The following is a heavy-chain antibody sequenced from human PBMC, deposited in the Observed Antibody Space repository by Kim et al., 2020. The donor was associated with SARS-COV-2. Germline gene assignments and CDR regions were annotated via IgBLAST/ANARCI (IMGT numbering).Heavy chain of an antibody. V-gene: IGHV4-34*01. J-gene: IGHJ4*02. CDR2: INHSGST. CDR1: GGSFSGYY. Sequence: SETLSLTCAVYGGSFSGYYWSWIRQPPGKGLEWIGEINHSGSTNYNPSLKSRVTISVDTSKNQFSLKLSSVTAADTTVYYCARGRAGWLRVDYWGQGTLVTVSS. CDR3: ARGRAGWLRVDY. D-gene: IGHD5-12*01.